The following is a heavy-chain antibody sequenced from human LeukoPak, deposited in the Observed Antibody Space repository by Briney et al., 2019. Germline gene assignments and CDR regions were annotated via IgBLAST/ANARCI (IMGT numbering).Heavy chain of an antibody. Sequence: SQTLSLTCTVSGVSISSGDYYWRWLRQPPGKGLEWIGYIYYSGGTYYNPSLKSRVTISVDTSKNQFSLKLSSVTAADTAVYYCARGLVVVPAATSLWFDPWGQGTLVTASS. J-gene: IGHJ5*02. CDR2: IYYSGGT. V-gene: IGHV4-30-4*01. CDR1: GVSISSGDYY. CDR3: ARGLVVVPAATSLWFDP. D-gene: IGHD2-2*01.